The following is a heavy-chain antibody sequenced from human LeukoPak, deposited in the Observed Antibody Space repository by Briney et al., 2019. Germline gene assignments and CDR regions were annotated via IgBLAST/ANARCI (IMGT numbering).Heavy chain of an antibody. CDR2: IRYDGSNK. J-gene: IGHJ4*02. Sequence: GGSLRLSCAASGFTFSSYGMHWVRQAPGKGPEWVAFIRYDGSNKYYADSVKGRFTISRDNSKNTLYLQMNSLRAEDTAVYYCAKDRWGGSGSYSHFDYWGQGTLVTVSS. V-gene: IGHV3-30*02. CDR3: AKDRWGGSGSYSHFDY. CDR1: GFTFSSYG. D-gene: IGHD3-10*01.